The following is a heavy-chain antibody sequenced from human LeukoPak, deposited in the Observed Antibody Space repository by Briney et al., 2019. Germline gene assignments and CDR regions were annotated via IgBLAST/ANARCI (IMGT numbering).Heavy chain of an antibody. D-gene: IGHD5-18*01. V-gene: IGHV4-34*01. CDR1: GGSFSGYY. J-gene: IGHJ4*02. Sequence: SETLSLTCAVYGGSFSGYYWSWIRQPPGKGLEWIGEINHSGSTNYNPSLKSRVTISVDTSKNQFSLKLSSVTAADTAVYYCASGGYSYGFLNYWGQGTLVTVSS. CDR2: INHSGST. CDR3: ASGGYSYGFLNY.